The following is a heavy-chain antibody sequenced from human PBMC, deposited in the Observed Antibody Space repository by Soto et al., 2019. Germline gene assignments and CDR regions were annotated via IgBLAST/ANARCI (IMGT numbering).Heavy chain of an antibody. J-gene: IGHJ4*02. CDR3: AAGWIPYYYDSSGYYYFDY. D-gene: IGHD3-22*01. V-gene: IGHV1-3*01. CDR1: GYTFTSYA. Sequence: VSCKASGYTFTSYAMHWVRQAPGQRLEWMGWINAGNGNTKYSQKFQGRVTITRDTSTSTAYMELSSLRSEDTAVYYCAAGWIPYYYDSSGYYYFDYWGQGTLVTVSS. CDR2: INAGNGNT.